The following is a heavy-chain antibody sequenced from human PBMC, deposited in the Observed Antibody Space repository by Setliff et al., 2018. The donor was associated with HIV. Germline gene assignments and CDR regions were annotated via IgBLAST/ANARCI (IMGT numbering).Heavy chain of an antibody. J-gene: IGHJ4*02. CDR2: IFHRGTMFHSESVYT. V-gene: IGHV4-61*01. D-gene: IGHD2-2*01. Sequence: SETLSLTCTVSGSSVSSASYWGWIRQPPGKGLEWIGTIFHRGTMFHSESVYTYHNPSLKRRVTISIDTSKNQFSLRLTSVTAAYTAVYYCATRPTYCSSTSCFVYWGQGALVTVSS. CDR3: ATRPTYCSSTSCFVY. CDR1: GSSVSSASY.